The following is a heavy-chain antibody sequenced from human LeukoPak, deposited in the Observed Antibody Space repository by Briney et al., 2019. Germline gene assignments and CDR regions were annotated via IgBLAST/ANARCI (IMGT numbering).Heavy chain of an antibody. V-gene: IGHV1-24*01. CDR1: GYTLTELS. Sequence: ASVKVSCKVSGYTLTELSMHWVRQAPGKGLEWMGGFDPEDGETIYAQKFQGRVTMTEDTSTDTAYMELSSLRSEDTAVYYCATGGTYDSSGYYCTYFDYWGQGTLVTVSS. CDR2: FDPEDGET. J-gene: IGHJ4*02. CDR3: ATGGTYDSSGYYCTYFDY. D-gene: IGHD3-22*01.